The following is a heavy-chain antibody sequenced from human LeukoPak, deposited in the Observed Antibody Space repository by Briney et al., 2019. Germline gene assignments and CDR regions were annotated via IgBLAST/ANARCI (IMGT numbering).Heavy chain of an antibody. J-gene: IGHJ3*02. D-gene: IGHD3-22*01. CDR1: GFTFSSYG. Sequence: GSLRLSCAASGFTFSSYGMHWVRQAPGKGLEWVAVIWYDGSNKYYADSVKGRFTISRDNSKNTLYLQMNSLRAEDTAVYYCALLYYYDSSGYDPDAFDIWGQGTMVTVSS. V-gene: IGHV3-33*01. CDR2: IWYDGSNK. CDR3: ALLYYYDSSGYDPDAFDI.